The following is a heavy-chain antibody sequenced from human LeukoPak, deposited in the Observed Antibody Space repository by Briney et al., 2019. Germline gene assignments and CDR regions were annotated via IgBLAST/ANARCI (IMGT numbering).Heavy chain of an antibody. CDR3: ARHRCSSTSCLDY. V-gene: IGHV4-39*01. Sequence: SETLSLTCTVSGGSISNTAYYWGCTRQPPGEGLEWMGYMYYRGNTYYNPSPKCRVSISGGTSNNNFSLKMSSVLAADTAVYYCARHRCSSTSCLDYWGQGTLVPVSS. J-gene: IGHJ4*02. CDR2: MYYRGNT. CDR1: GGSISNTAYY. D-gene: IGHD2-2*01.